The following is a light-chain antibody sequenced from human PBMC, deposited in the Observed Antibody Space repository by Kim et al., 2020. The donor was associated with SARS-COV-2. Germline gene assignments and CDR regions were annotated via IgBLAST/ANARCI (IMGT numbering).Light chain of an antibody. J-gene: IGLJ2*01. CDR1: NIGSKS. Sequence: SYELTQPPSVSVAPGKTARITCGGNNIGSKSVHWYQQKPGQAPVLVIYYDSDRPSGIPERFSGSNSGNTATLTISRVEVGDEADYYCQVWDSSSGMVFGG. V-gene: IGLV3-21*04. CDR2: YDS. CDR3: QVWDSSSGMV.